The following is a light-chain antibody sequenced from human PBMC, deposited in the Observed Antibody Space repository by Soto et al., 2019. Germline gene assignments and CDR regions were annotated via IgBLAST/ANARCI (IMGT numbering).Light chain of an antibody. J-gene: IGKJ2*01. Sequence: VMTQTPLSSPVTLGQPASISCRSSQSLVHGDGTTYLNWLHQRPGQPPRLLIYRFSNRFSGVQDRFSGSGEGTEFSLKISRVEAEDVVIYYCMQATHYPPYTFGQGTKLEL. CDR2: RFS. V-gene: IGKV2-24*01. CDR1: QSLVHGDGTTY. CDR3: MQATHYPPYT.